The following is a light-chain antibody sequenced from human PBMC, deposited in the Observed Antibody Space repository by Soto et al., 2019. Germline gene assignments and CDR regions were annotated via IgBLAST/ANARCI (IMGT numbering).Light chain of an antibody. CDR1: SSDVGGYNY. CDR2: EVS. J-gene: IGLJ2*01. V-gene: IGLV2-8*01. Sequence: QSVLTQPPSASGSTGQSVTISCTGTSSDVGGYNYVSWYQQHPGKAPKLMIYEVSKRPSGVPDRFSGSKSGNTASLTVSGLQAEDEADYYCSSYAGSNPVVFGGGTKLTVL. CDR3: SSYAGSNPVV.